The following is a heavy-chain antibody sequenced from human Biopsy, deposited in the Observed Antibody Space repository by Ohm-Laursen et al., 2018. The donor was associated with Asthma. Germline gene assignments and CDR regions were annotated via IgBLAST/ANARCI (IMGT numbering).Heavy chain of an antibody. CDR1: GFTFGNFW. CDR2: LTGDGSQK. J-gene: IGHJ4*02. V-gene: IGHV3-7*01. CDR3: ARDAPTGGYIDY. Sequence: SLRLSCSASGFTFGNFWMSWARQTPGKGLEWVATLTGDGSQKFYVDSVTGRFTISRDNPRNSLYLQMNSLRAEDTAVYYCARDAPTGGYIDYWGLGTLVTVSS. D-gene: IGHD7-27*01.